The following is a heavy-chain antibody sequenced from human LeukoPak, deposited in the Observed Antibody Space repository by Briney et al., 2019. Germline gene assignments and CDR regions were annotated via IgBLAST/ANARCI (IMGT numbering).Heavy chain of an antibody. V-gene: IGHV4-39*01. Sequence: SETLSLTCTVSGGSISSSSYYWGWIRQPPGKGLEWIGSIYYSGSTYYNPSLKSRVTISVDTSKNQFSLKLSSVTAADTAVYYCARGEWELLIGSFDYWGQGTLVTVSS. CDR1: GGSISSSSYY. CDR3: ARGEWELLIGSFDY. J-gene: IGHJ4*02. D-gene: IGHD1-26*01. CDR2: IYYSGST.